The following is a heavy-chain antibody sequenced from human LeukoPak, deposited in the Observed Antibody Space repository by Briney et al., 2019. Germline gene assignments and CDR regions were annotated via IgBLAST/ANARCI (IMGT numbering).Heavy chain of an antibody. CDR3: ATDGYSSGWYGIQH. V-gene: IGHV1-24*01. CDR1: GYTLTELS. Sequence: GASVKVSCKVSGYTLTELSMHWVRQAPGKGLEWMGGFDPEDGETIYAQKFQGRVTMTEDTSTDTAYMELSSLRSEDTAVYYCATDGYSSGWYGIQHWGQGTLVTVSS. D-gene: IGHD6-19*01. J-gene: IGHJ1*01. CDR2: FDPEDGET.